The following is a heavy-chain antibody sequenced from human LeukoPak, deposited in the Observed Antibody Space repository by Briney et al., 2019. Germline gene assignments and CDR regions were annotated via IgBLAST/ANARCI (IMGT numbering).Heavy chain of an antibody. V-gene: IGHV1-2*02. D-gene: IGHD2-2*01. J-gene: IGHJ5*02. CDR2: INPNSGGT. Sequence: ASVKVSCKASGYTFTGYYMHWVRQAPGQGLEWMGWINPNSGGTNYAQKFQGRGTMTRDTSISTAYMELSRLRSDDTAVYYCARDLGDIVVVPAAYNWFDPWGQGTLVTVSS. CDR1: GYTFTGYY. CDR3: ARDLGDIVVVPAAYNWFDP.